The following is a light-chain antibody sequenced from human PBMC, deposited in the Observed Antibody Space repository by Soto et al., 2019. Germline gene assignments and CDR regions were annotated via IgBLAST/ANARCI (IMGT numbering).Light chain of an antibody. V-gene: IGKV1-27*01. Sequence: DIQMTQSPSSLSASIGDRVTITCRASQGTRNYLAWYQQKPGKAPKLPIFAATTLQSGVPSRFSGSGSGTDFTLTISGLQPEDIATYYYQTYDSAPAWTFGQGTKVDIK. J-gene: IGKJ1*01. CDR2: AAT. CDR1: QGTRNY. CDR3: QTYDSAPAWT.